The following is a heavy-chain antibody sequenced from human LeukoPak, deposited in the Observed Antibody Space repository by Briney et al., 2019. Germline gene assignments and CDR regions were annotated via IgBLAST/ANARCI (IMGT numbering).Heavy chain of an antibody. CDR2: ITSRGNYI. J-gene: IGHJ4*02. D-gene: IGHD3-22*01. V-gene: IGHV3-21*01. Sequence: GGSLRLSCVASGFIFSTYTINWLRQTPGKGLEWVSSITSRGNYIYQADSVKGRFTISRDNAKNSVYLQMNNLRAEDTAVYYCARGRTYDTSGYYVDYWGQGTLVTVSS. CDR1: GFIFSTYT. CDR3: ARGRTYDTSGYYVDY.